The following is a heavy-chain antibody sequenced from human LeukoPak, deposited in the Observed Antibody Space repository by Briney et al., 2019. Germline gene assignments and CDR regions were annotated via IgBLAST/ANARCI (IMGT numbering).Heavy chain of an antibody. D-gene: IGHD4-11*01. CDR3: TREGPVPAARTTVTKYDY. J-gene: IGHJ4*02. CDR1: GFTFSGSA. Sequence: GGALRLSCAASGFTFSGSAMHWVRQASGKGLEWVGRIRSKANSYATAYATSVKGRFTISRDDSKNTAYLQMNSLKTEDTAVYYCTREGPVPAARTTVTKYDYWGQGTLVTVS. CDR2: IRSKANSYAT. V-gene: IGHV3-73*01.